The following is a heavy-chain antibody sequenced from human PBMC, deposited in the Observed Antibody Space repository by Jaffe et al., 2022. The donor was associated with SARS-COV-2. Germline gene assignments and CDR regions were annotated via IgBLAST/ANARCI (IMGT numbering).Heavy chain of an antibody. CDR3: ARQIRGTTSWGVPRGVYMDV. CDR1: GGSISSSSYY. Sequence: QLQLQESGPGLVKPSETLSLTCTVSGGSISSSSYYWGWIRQPPGKGLEWIGSIYYSGSTYYNPSLKSRVTISVDTSKNQFSLKLSSVTAADTAVYYCARQIRGTTSWGVPRGVYMDVWGKGTTVTVSS. V-gene: IGHV4-39*01. D-gene: IGHD1-1*01. CDR2: IYYSGST. J-gene: IGHJ6*03.